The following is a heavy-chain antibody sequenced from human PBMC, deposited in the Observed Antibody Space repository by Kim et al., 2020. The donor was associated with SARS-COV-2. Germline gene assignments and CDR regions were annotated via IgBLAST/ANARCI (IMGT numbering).Heavy chain of an antibody. D-gene: IGHD3-10*01. Sequence: GGSLRLSCAASGFNFKNSPMHWVRQAPGEGLVWVSRIGEDGTDKTYAESVKGRFTTSRDNAKNTLYLQMNSLRVEDTAVYYCSGDSGSVGEPWGQGTLVIVSS. CDR2: IGEDGTDK. CDR1: GFNFKNSP. J-gene: IGHJ5*02. V-gene: IGHV3-74*01. CDR3: SGDSGSVGEP.